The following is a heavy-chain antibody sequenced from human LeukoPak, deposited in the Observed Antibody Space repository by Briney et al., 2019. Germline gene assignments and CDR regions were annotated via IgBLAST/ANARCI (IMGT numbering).Heavy chain of an antibody. CDR1: GYTFTSYG. CDR3: ARGDRSSTLAFDI. J-gene: IGHJ3*02. V-gene: IGHV1-18*01. CDR2: ISAYSGNT. D-gene: IGHD6-6*01. Sequence: ASVKVSCKASGYTFTSYGITWVRQAPGQGLEWMGWISAYSGNTNYAQKLQGRVTMTTDTSTSAVYMELRSLRSDDTAVYYCARGDRSSTLAFDIWGQGTMVTVSS.